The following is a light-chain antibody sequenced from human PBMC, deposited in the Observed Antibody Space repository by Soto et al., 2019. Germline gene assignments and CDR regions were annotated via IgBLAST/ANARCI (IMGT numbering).Light chain of an antibody. V-gene: IGKV1-5*01. CDR1: QSISNR. J-gene: IGKJ1*01. CDR2: DAS. Sequence: DIQMTQSPSTLSASVGDRVTITCRASQSISNRLAWYQQKPGDAPNVLIYDASTLESGGPSRCSGSGSGTEFIITISRLQPDDFESYCCHHYCGMWTFGQGTKVEMK. CDR3: HHYCGMWT.